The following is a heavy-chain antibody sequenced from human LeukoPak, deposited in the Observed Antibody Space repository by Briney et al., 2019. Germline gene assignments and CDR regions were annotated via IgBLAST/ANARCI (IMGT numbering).Heavy chain of an antibody. CDR3: ANSFYSNYDWGLNLDY. CDR1: GGSFSGYY. CDR2: INHSGST. J-gene: IGHJ4*02. Sequence: SETLSLTCAVYGGSFSGYYWSWIRQPPGKGLEWIGEINHSGSTNYDPSLKSRVTISVDTSKNQFSLELSSVTAADTAVYYCANSFYSNYDWGLNLDYWGQGTLVTVSS. D-gene: IGHD2-15*01. V-gene: IGHV4-34*01.